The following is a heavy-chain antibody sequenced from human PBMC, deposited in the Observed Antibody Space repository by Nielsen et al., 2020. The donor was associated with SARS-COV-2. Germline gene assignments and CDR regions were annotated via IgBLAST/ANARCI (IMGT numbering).Heavy chain of an antibody. D-gene: IGHD3-9*01. CDR2: MNPNSGNT. V-gene: IGHV1-8*01. J-gene: IGHJ4*02. CDR3: ARGQFLLGDFDY. Sequence: ASVKVSCKTSGYTFTSYDINWVRQATGKGLEWMGWMNPNSGNTGYAQNFQGRVTMTTDTSTSTAYMELRRLRSDDTAVYYCARGQFLLGDFDYWGQGTLVTVSS. CDR1: GYTFTSYD.